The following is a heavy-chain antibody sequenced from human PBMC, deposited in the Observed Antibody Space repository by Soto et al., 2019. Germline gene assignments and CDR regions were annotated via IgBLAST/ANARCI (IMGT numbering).Heavy chain of an antibody. Sequence: GGPLKFSCAALGLTFSSFGMNWFRQAPGKGLEWVAVISYDGSDKYHADSVKGRFTISRDNSKNTLYLQMNSLRAGDTAVYYCAKADVVVVPAAMPFDYWGQGT. CDR3: AKADVVVVPAAMPFDY. J-gene: IGHJ4*02. CDR2: ISYDGSDK. V-gene: IGHV3-30*18. CDR1: GLTFSSFG. D-gene: IGHD2-2*01.